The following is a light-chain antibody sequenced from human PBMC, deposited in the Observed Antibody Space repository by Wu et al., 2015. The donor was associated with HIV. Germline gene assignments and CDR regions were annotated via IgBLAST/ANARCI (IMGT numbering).Light chain of an antibody. CDR3: QQYDNWPRT. CDR2: GAS. V-gene: IGKV3-15*01. J-gene: IGKJ1*01. CDR1: QNINFN. Sequence: EIVMTQSPAILSVSPGERATLSCRASQNINFNLAWYQQKPGQAPRLLIYGASTRATGIPTRFSGSGSGTEFTLTISSMQSGDFAVYSCQQYDNWPRTFGQGTKVEIK.